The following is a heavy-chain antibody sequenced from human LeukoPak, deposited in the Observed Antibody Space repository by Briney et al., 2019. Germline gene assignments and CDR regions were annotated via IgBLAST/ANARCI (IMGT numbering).Heavy chain of an antibody. CDR3: GRAVGHGWGSQRMDF. V-gene: IGHV3-48*01. CDR2: IISSSNTI. CDR1: GFTFSTHS. D-gene: IGHD3-10*01. Sequence: PGGSLRLSCAVSGFTFSTHSMNWVRQAPGKGLEWVSYIISSSNTIYYADSVKGRFTISRDNAKNSLYLQMNSLRAEDTAVYYCGRAVGHGWGSQRMDFWGKGTTLTVSS. J-gene: IGHJ6*04.